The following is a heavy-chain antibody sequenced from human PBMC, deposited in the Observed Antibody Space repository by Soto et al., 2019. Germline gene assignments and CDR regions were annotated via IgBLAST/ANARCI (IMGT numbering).Heavy chain of an antibody. CDR1: GFTFSSYW. D-gene: IGHD6-19*01. V-gene: IGHV3-74*01. J-gene: IGHJ4*02. CDR3: AVAVAGPTAIGY. CDR2: INSDGSSA. Sequence: EVQLVESGGGLVQPGGSLRLSCAASGFTFSSYWMHWVRQAPGKGLVWVSRINSDGSSASYADSVKGRFTISRDNAKNTLYLQMNSLRAEDTAVYYCAVAVAGPTAIGYWGQGALVTVSS.